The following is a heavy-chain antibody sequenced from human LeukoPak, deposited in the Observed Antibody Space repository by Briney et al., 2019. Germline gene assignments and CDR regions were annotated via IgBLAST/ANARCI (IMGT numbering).Heavy chain of an antibody. D-gene: IGHD3-10*01. J-gene: IGHJ4*02. CDR3: ARQGSYFDY. V-gene: IGHV5-51*01. CDR1: GYSFASYW. Sequence: GKSLKISCQGSGYSFASYWIGWVRQMPGKGLDWMGIIYPGDSDTRYSPSFQGQVTISADKSINTAYLQWSSLKASDTAMYFCARQGSYFDYWGQGTLVTVSS. CDR2: IYPGDSDT.